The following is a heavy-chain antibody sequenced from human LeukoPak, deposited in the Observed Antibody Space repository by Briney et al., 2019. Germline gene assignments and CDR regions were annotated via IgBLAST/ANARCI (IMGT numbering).Heavy chain of an antibody. CDR3: AKRNASGWYYSDY. V-gene: IGHV3-7*05. Sequence: PGRSLRLSCKASGFTFSNFWMNWVRQAPGKGLEWVANIRQDGSEKYYVDSVKGRFTISRDNSKNTLYLQMNSLRAEDTAVYYCAKRNASGWYYSDYWGQGTLVTVSS. D-gene: IGHD6-19*01. CDR1: GFTFSNFW. CDR2: IRQDGSEK. J-gene: IGHJ4*02.